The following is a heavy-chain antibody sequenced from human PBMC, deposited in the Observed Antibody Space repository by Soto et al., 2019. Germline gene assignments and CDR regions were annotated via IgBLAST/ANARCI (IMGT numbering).Heavy chain of an antibody. Sequence: GSLRLSCAASGFSVSSNFMTWVRQAPGKGLEWVSVISSGSAGSTYYADSVKGRFTISRDSSKNTLFLQMNSLRAEDTAIYYCASGPQRNCVFFYWGQGTLVTVSS. V-gene: IGHV3-53*01. J-gene: IGHJ4*02. CDR1: GFSVSSNF. D-gene: IGHD1-7*01. CDR3: ASGPQRNCVFFY. CDR2: ISSGSAGST.